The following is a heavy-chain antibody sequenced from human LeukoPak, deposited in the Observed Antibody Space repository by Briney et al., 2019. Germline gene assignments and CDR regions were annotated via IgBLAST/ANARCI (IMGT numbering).Heavy chain of an antibody. CDR2: IYYSGST. Sequence: SETLSLTCTVSGGSISSSSYYWGWIRQPPGKGLEWIGSIYYSGSTYYNSSLRSRVTISVDTSNNQFSLKLSSVTAADTAVYYCARRGRGRHWFDPWGQGTLVTVSS. D-gene: IGHD3-16*01. CDR3: ARRGRGRHWFDP. CDR1: GGSISSSSYY. V-gene: IGHV4-39*01. J-gene: IGHJ5*02.